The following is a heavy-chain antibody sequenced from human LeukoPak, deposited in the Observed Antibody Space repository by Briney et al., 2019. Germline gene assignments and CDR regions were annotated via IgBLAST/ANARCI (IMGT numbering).Heavy chain of an antibody. CDR3: ARARYCSSTSCYGMDV. CDR2: IYHSGST. Sequence: PSGTLSLTCAVSGGSISSSNWWSWVRQPPGKGLEWIGEIYHSGSTNYNPSLKSRVTISVDKSKNQFSLKLSSVTAADTAVYYCARARYCSSTSCYGMDVWGQGTTVTVSS. V-gene: IGHV4-4*02. D-gene: IGHD2-2*01. J-gene: IGHJ6*02. CDR1: GGSISSSNW.